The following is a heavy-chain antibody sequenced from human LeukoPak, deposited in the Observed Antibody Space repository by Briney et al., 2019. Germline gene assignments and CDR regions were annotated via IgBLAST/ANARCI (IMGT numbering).Heavy chain of an antibody. CDR1: GSSVNSHC. V-gene: IGHV4-4*07. D-gene: IGHD3-3*02. CDR3: ARARNPLPGIYYFDY. Sequence: SETLSLTCTVSGSSVNSHCWRWIRQPAGKGLEWIGRIYISGSTNYNSSLQSRVTMSVDTSKNQFCLKLTPVTAADTAVYYCARARNPLPGIYYFDYWGEGTLVTVSS. CDR2: IYISGST. J-gene: IGHJ4*02.